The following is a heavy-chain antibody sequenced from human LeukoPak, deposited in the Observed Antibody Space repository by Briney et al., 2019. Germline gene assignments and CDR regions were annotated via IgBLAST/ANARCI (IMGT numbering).Heavy chain of an antibody. CDR3: TTDFWGTTVVTTNFDY. CDR1: GFTVSSNY. Sequence: PGGSLRLSCAASGFTVSSNYMSWVRQAPGKGLEWVSDINGSGGSTYYADSVKGRFTISRDNFKNTLYLQMNSLKTEDTAVYYCTTDFWGTTVVTTNFDYWGQGTLVTVSS. V-gene: IGHV3-23*01. CDR2: INGSGGST. D-gene: IGHD4-23*01. J-gene: IGHJ4*02.